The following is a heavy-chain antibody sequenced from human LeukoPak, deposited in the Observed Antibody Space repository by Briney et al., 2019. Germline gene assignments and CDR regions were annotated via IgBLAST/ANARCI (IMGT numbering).Heavy chain of an antibody. J-gene: IGHJ6*02. CDR3: AKGGAADYYYYYYGMDV. Sequence: GSLRLSCAASGFTFNSYAMSWVRQAPGKGLEWVSAISGSGGSTYYADSVKGRFTISRDNSKNTLYLQMNSLRAEDTAVYYCAKGGAADYYYYYYGMDVWGQGTTVTVSS. D-gene: IGHD6-13*01. CDR1: GFTFNSYA. CDR2: ISGSGGST. V-gene: IGHV3-23*01.